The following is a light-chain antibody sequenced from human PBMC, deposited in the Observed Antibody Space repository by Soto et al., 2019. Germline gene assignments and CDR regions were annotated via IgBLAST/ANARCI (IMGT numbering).Light chain of an antibody. V-gene: IGKV1-27*01. CDR1: QGISSY. CDR3: QNYYNAPET. J-gene: IGKJ1*01. CDR2: AAS. Sequence: DIQMTQSPSSLSASVGDRVTITCRASQGISSYLAWYQQRPGKVPKVLIYAASTLHSGVPSRFSGSGSWTDFTLTISNVQPEDVATYYCQNYYNAPETFGQGTKVDIK.